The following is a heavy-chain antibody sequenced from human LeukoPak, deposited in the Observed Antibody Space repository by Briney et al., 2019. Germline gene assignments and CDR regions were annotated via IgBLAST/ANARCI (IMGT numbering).Heavy chain of an antibody. Sequence: GGSLRLSCAASGSTFEDYAMSWVRQAPGKGLEWVAGINLNGGSTSYADSVRGRFTISRDNAKNYLYLQMHRLTAQDTPLYYCARVRFRSLEWSQTDAFDLWGQGPMVPVSS. J-gene: IGHJ3*01. CDR3: ARVRFRSLEWSQTDAFDL. D-gene: IGHD3-3*01. V-gene: IGHV3-20*04. CDR1: GSTFEDYA. CDR2: INLNGGST.